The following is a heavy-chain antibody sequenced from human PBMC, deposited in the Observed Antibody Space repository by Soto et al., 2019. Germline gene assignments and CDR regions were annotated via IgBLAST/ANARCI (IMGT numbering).Heavy chain of an antibody. D-gene: IGHD2-2*01. V-gene: IGHV3-74*01. CDR2: INSDASHT. CDR1: GFTFSTYW. CDR3: VRDAHCINTSCYGNWFDP. Sequence: PGGSLRLSCAASGFTFSTYWMHWIRQVPGKGLEWVSRINSDASHTYYADSVKGRFTISRDNAKNTLHLEMNSLRAEDTAVYYCVRDAHCINTSCYGNWFDPSGQGTPVPVYS. J-gene: IGHJ5*02.